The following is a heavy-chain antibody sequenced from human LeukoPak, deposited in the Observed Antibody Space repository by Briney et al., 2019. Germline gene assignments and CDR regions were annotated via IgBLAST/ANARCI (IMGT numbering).Heavy chain of an antibody. CDR1: GYTFTRYD. Sequence: GASVKVSCKASGYTFTRYDINWVRQAPGQGLEWMGRIIPIHGTANYAQKFQGRVTITADKSTSTAYMELSSLRSEDTAVYYCARAPDGGAFDIWGQGTMVTVSS. D-gene: IGHD3-16*01. CDR3: ARAPDGGAFDI. J-gene: IGHJ3*02. CDR2: IIPIHGTA. V-gene: IGHV1-69*04.